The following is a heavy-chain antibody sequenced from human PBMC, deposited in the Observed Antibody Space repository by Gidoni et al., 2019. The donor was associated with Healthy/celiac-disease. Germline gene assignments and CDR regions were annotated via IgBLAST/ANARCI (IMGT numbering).Heavy chain of an antibody. CDR3: ARRRRLGYCSGGSCYGGIWDY. D-gene: IGHD2-15*01. CDR1: GGSFSGYS. J-gene: IGHJ4*02. V-gene: IGHV4-34*01. CDR2: INHSGST. Sequence: QVQLQQWGAGLLKPSEPLSLTCAVYGGSFSGYSWSWIRQPPGKGLEWIGEINHSGSTNYNPSRKSRVTISVDTSKNQFSLKLSSVTAADTAVYYCARRRRLGYCSGGSCYGGIWDYWGQGTLVTVSS.